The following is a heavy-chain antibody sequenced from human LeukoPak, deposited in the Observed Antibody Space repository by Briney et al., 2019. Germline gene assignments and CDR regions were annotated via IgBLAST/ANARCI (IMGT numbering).Heavy chain of an antibody. J-gene: IGHJ1*01. V-gene: IGHV3-20*04. CDR3: VRSITMFQY. Sequence: TGGSLRLSCAASGFIFDEYGMSWVRQAPGKGLEWVAGIGYADSVKGRFTISRDNAKNSLYLQMNSLRAEDTALYYCVRSITMFQYWGQGTLVTVSS. D-gene: IGHD3-10*02. CDR2: I. CDR1: GFIFDEYG.